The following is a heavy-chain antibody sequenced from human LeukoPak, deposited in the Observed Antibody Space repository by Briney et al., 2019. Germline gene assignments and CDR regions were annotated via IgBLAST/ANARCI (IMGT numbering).Heavy chain of an antibody. CDR3: ARGGRVYGYGFMVVGAFDY. D-gene: IGHD5-18*01. J-gene: IGHJ4*02. V-gene: IGHV4-34*01. CDR2: INHSGST. CDR1: GGSFSGYY. Sequence: SETLSLTCAVYGGSFSGYYWSWIRQPPGKGLEWIGEINHSGSTNYNPSLKSRVTISVDTSRNQFSLKLSSVTAADTAVYYCARGGRVYGYGFMVVGAFDYWRQGTLVTVSS.